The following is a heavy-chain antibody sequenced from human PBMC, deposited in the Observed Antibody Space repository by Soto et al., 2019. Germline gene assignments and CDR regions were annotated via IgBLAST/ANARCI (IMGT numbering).Heavy chain of an antibody. CDR2: INHSGST. CDR3: ARGGIAAVGTFVFSGYYYYYMDV. J-gene: IGHJ6*03. D-gene: IGHD6-13*01. V-gene: IGHV4-34*01. Sequence: SETLSLTCAVYGGSFSGYYWSWIRQPPGKGLEWIGEINHSGSTNYNPSLKSRVTISVDTSKNQFSLKLSSVTAADTAVYYCARGGIAAVGTFVFSGYYYYYMDVWGKGTTVTVSS. CDR1: GGSFSGYY.